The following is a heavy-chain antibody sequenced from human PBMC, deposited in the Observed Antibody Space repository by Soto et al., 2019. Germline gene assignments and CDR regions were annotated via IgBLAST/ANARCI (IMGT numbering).Heavy chain of an antibody. CDR2: IIPILGIA. J-gene: IGHJ5*02. CDR3: ARDLKDSSCYYPNWFDP. Sequence: QVQLVQSGAEVKKPGSSVKVSCKASGGTFSSYTISWVRQAPGQGLEWMGRIIPILGIANYAQKFQGSVTITADKSTSTAYMELSSLRSEDTAVYYCARDLKDSSCYYPNWFDPWGQGTLVTVSS. D-gene: IGHD3-22*01. CDR1: GGTFSSYT. V-gene: IGHV1-69*08.